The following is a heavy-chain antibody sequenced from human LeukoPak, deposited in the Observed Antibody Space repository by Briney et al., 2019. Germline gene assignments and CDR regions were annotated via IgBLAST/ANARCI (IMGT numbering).Heavy chain of an antibody. V-gene: IGHV4-34*01. Sequence: SETLSLTCAVYGGSFSGYYWSWIRQPPGKGLEWIGEINHSGSTNYNPSLKSRVTISVDTSKNQFSLKLSSVTAADTAVYYCARGPLKYCSSTSCYRRRNYYFDYWGQGTLVTVSS. D-gene: IGHD2-2*01. CDR2: INHSGST. CDR3: ARGPLKYCSSTSCYRRRNYYFDY. CDR1: GGSFSGYY. J-gene: IGHJ4*02.